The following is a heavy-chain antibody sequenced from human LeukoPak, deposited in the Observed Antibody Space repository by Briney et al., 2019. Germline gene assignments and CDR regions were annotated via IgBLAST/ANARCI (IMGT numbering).Heavy chain of an antibody. D-gene: IGHD2-2*01. V-gene: IGHV3-48*02. J-gene: IGHJ4*02. CDR3: ARDSHYAFDY. Sequence: GGSLRLSCAASAFTFSSYSMNWVRQAPGEGLEWISYIGISPTSVHYADSVKGRFTISRDNAKNSLYLQMNSLRDEDTAVYYCARDSHYAFDYWGQGTLVTVSS. CDR1: AFTFSSYS. CDR2: IGISPTSV.